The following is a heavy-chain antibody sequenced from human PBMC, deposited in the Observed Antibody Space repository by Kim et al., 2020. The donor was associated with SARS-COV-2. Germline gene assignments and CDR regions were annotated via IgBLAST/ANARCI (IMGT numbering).Heavy chain of an antibody. CDR1: GFTFSSYG. CDR3: AKETLVLRYFDWSTIGAFDI. CDR2: ISYDGSNK. V-gene: IGHV3-30*18. Sequence: GGSLRLSCAASGFTFSSYGMHWVRQAPGKGLEWVAVISYDGSNKYYADSVKGRFTISRDNSKNTLYLQMNSLRAEDTAVYYCAKETLVLRYFDWSTIGAFDIWGQGTMVTVSS. D-gene: IGHD3-9*01. J-gene: IGHJ3*02.